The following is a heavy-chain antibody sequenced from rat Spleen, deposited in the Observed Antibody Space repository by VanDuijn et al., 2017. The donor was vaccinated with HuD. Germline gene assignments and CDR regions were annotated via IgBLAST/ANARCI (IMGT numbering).Heavy chain of an antibody. D-gene: IGHD1-9*01. CDR3: ARRHYGYTDYFDY. CDR2: ISYDGSDT. CDR1: GFIFSDHF. J-gene: IGHJ2*01. V-gene: IGHV5-29*01. Sequence: EVQLVESGGGLVQPGRSMKLSCAASGFIFSDHFMAWVRQVPTMGLEWVATISYDGSDTYYRDSVKGRFTISRDNAKSTLSLQMDSLRSEDTATYYCARRHYGYTDYFDYWGQGVMVTVSS.